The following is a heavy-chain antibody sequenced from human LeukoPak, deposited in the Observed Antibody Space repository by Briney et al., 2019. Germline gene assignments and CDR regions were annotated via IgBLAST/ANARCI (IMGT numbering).Heavy chain of an antibody. Sequence: SSETLSLTCTVSGGSISSGGYYWSWIRQHPGKGLEWIGYIYYSGSTYYNPSLKSRVTISVDTSKNQFSLKLSSVTAAGTAVYYCARAFGGSSGYYYGYYFDYWGQGTLVTVSS. D-gene: IGHD3-22*01. CDR2: IYYSGST. CDR1: GGSISSGGYY. V-gene: IGHV4-31*03. CDR3: ARAFGGSSGYYYGYYFDY. J-gene: IGHJ4*02.